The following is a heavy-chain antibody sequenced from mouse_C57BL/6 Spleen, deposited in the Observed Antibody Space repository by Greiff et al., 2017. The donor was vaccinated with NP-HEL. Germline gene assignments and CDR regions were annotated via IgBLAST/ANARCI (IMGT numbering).Heavy chain of an antibody. V-gene: IGHV14-4*01. D-gene: IGHD2-1*01. CDR1: GFNIKDDY. Sequence: VHVKQSGAELVRPGASVKLSCTASGFNIKDDYMHWVKQRPEQGLEWIGWIDPENGDTEYASKFQGKATITADTSSNTAYLQLSSLTSEDTAVYYCTTGYYGNYEYYFDYWGQGTTLTVSS. J-gene: IGHJ2*01. CDR3: TTGYYGNYEYYFDY. CDR2: IDPENGDT.